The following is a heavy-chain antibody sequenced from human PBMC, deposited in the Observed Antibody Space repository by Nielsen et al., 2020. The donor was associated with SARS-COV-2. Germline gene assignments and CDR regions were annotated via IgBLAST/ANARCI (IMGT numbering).Heavy chain of an antibody. Sequence: GESLKISCAASGFTFSSYAMHWVRQAPGKGLEWVAVISYDGSNKYYADSVKGRFTISRDNSKNTLYLQMNSLRAEDTAVYYCARERFGEPQGFDYWGQGTLVTVSS. J-gene: IGHJ4*02. V-gene: IGHV3-30-3*01. D-gene: IGHD3-10*01. CDR2: ISYDGSNK. CDR3: ARERFGEPQGFDY. CDR1: GFTFSSYA.